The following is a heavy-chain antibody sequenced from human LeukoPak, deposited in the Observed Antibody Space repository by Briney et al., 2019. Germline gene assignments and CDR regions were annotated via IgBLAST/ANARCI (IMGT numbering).Heavy chain of an antibody. Sequence: GTSLRLSCEASGFTFSTYAMHWVRQAPGKELEWVAITSSDEGHKYYADSVRGRFTISRDNSKNTLYLNMESLRPEDTAVFYCVTTHLNSQAFDVWGQGTVVTVSS. CDR3: VTTHLNSQAFDV. V-gene: IGHV3-30*01. CDR2: TSSDEGHK. CDR1: GFTFSTYA. J-gene: IGHJ3*01. D-gene: IGHD4-23*01.